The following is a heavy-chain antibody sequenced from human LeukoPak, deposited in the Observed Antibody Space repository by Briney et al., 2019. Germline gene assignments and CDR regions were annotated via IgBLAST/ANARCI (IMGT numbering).Heavy chain of an antibody. CDR1: GFTFSSYG. Sequence: GGSLRLSCAASGFTFSSYGMNWVRQAPGKGLEWVSSLNSNGGGTYYSDSVKGRFTISRDNSKNTLYLQMNSLRAEDTAVYYCAREVVGSWPYYFDYWGQGTLVTVSS. CDR2: LNSNGGGT. CDR3: AREVVGSWPYYFDY. D-gene: IGHD1-26*01. V-gene: IGHV3-23*01. J-gene: IGHJ4*02.